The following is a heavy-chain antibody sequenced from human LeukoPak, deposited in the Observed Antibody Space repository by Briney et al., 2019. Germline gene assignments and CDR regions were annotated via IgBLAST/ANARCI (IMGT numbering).Heavy chain of an antibody. CDR2: IIPILGIA. CDR1: GYTFTSYG. D-gene: IGHD2-2*01. Sequence: SVKVSCKASGYTFTSYGFSWVRQAPGQGLEWMGRIIPILGIANYAQKFQGRVTITADKSTSTAYMELSSLRSEDTAVYYCAREPGIVVVPAAPGLTGRGGPWAFDIWGQGTMVTVSS. V-gene: IGHV1-69*04. J-gene: IGHJ3*02. CDR3: AREPGIVVVPAAPGLTGRGGPWAFDI.